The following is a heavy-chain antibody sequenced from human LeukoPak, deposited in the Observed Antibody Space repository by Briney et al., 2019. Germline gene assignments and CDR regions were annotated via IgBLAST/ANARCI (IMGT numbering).Heavy chain of an antibody. CDR3: ARDTKLDDLWFGELLYYFDY. D-gene: IGHD3-10*01. CDR1: GFTFSSYG. CDR2: IRYDGSNK. Sequence: GGSLRLSCAASGFTFSSYGMHWVRQAPGKGLEWVAFIRYDGSNKYYADSVKGRFTISRDNSKNTLYLQMNSLRAEDTAVYYCARDTKLDDLWFGELLYYFDYWGQGTLVTVSS. J-gene: IGHJ4*02. V-gene: IGHV3-30*02.